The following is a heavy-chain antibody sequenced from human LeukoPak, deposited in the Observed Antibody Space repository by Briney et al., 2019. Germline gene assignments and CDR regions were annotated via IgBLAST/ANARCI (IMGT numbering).Heavy chain of an antibody. CDR1: GYSFTSYW. D-gene: IGHD2-15*01. J-gene: IGHJ4*02. CDR2: IYPGDSDT. V-gene: IGHV5-51*01. CDR3: ARPGYCSGGSCYPFYDY. Sequence: GESLKISCKGSGYSFTSYWIGWVRQMPGKGLEWMGIIYPGDSDTRYSPSFQGQVTIPADKSISTAYLQWSSLKASDTAMYYCARPGYCSGGSCYPFYDYWGQGTLVTVSS.